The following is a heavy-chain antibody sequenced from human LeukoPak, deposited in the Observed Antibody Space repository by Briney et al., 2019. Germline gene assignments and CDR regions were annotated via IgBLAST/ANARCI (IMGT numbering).Heavy chain of an antibody. CDR1: GGSISSYY. CDR3: ARDWGVSARPGYMDV. D-gene: IGHD6-6*01. Sequence: SETLSLTCTVSGGSISSYYWSWIRQPPGKGLECIGYIHYTGSTNYNPSLKSRVTISVDTSKNQFSLRLSSVTAADTAVYYCARDWGVSARPGYMDVWGKGTTVTVSS. V-gene: IGHV4-59*01. CDR2: IHYTGST. J-gene: IGHJ6*03.